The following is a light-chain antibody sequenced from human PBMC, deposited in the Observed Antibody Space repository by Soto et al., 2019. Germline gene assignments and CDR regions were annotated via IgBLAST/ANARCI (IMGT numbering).Light chain of an antibody. CDR3: QQYNSYRWT. CDR1: QSISDR. J-gene: IGKJ1*01. V-gene: IGKV1-5*03. CDR2: KAS. Sequence: DFLMTQSPSTLSASVGDRVTITCRASQSISDRLAWYQQKPGNAPKLLIYKASSLQSGVPSRFSGSGSVTEFTLTIISLQPYDFAMYYCQQYNSYRWTFGQGTKVEIK.